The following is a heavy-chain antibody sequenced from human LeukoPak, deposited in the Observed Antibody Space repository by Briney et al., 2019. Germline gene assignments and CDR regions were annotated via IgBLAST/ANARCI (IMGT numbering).Heavy chain of an antibody. CDR2: IYHSGST. CDR1: GGSISSSNW. CDR3: ARDGQRYSSSWYYFDY. J-gene: IGHJ4*02. Sequence: SETLSLTCTVSGGSISSSNWWSWVRQPPGKGLEWIGEIYHSGSTNYNPSLKSRVTISVDKSKNQFSLKLSSVTAADTAVYYCARDGQRYSSSWYYFDYWGQGTLVTVSP. V-gene: IGHV4-4*02. D-gene: IGHD6-13*01.